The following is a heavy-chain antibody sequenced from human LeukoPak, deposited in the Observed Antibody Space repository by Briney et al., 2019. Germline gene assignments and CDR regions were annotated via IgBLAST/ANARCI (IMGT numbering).Heavy chain of an antibody. Sequence: SETLSLTCAVYGGSFSGYYWSWIRPPPGKGLEWIGEINHSGSTNYNPSLKSRVTISVDTSKNQFSLKLSSVTAADTAVYYCARLKPDYGGKNAFDIWGQGTMVTVSS. J-gene: IGHJ3*02. CDR1: GGSFSGYY. CDR2: INHSGST. V-gene: IGHV4-34*01. D-gene: IGHD4-23*01. CDR3: ARLKPDYGGKNAFDI.